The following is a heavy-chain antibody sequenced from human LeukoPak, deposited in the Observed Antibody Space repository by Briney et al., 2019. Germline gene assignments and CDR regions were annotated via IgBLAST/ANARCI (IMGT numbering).Heavy chain of an antibody. CDR3: ARGNYYDPDWFDP. J-gene: IGHJ5*02. CDR1: GASITRRY. V-gene: IGHV4-59*11. D-gene: IGHD3-22*01. Sequence: SETLSLTCTVSGASITRRYWSWIRQPPGKGLEWIGYINYSGNTNYNPSLKSRVTISVDTSKNQFSLKLSSVTAADTAVYYCARGNYYDPDWFDPWGQGTLVTVSS. CDR2: INYSGNT.